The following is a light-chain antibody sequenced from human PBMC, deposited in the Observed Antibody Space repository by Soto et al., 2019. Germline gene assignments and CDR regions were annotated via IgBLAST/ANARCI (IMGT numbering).Light chain of an antibody. CDR2: ENN. Sequence: QSVLTQPPSVSAAPGQKVTISCSGSSSNIGNNYVSWYQQLPGTAPKLLIYENNKRPSGIPDRFSGSKSGTSATLGITGLQTGDEADYYCGTWDSSLSPWVFGGGNKLTVL. J-gene: IGLJ3*02. CDR1: SSNIGNNY. CDR3: GTWDSSLSPWV. V-gene: IGLV1-51*02.